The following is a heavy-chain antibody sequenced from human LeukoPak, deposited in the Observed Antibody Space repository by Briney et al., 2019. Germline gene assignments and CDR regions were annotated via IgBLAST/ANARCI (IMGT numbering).Heavy chain of an antibody. CDR3: AKDADTATIIYWYFDL. V-gene: IGHV3-30*18. Sequence: GGSLRLSCTASGFTLSSFGMHWVRQAPGKGLEWVAVISDDGSNRYYADSVKGRFTISRDNSKNALFLQMNSLRAEDTAVYYCAKDADTATIIYWYFDLWGRGTLVTVSS. J-gene: IGHJ2*01. D-gene: IGHD5-18*01. CDR2: ISDDGSNR. CDR1: GFTLSSFG.